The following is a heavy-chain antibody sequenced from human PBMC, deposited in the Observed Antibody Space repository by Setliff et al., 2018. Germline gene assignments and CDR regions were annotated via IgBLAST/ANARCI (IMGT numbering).Heavy chain of an antibody. CDR2: ISSNGGST. J-gene: IGHJ4*02. Sequence: PGGSLSLSCAASGFTFSSYAMHWVRQAPGKGLEYVSAISSNGGSTYYADSVKGRFTISRDNSKNTLYLQMGSLRAEDMAVYYCARVSAQHYCSGGSCYSDYWGQGTLVTVSS. V-gene: IGHV3-64*02. CDR3: ARVSAQHYCSGGSCYSDY. CDR1: GFTFSSYA. D-gene: IGHD2-15*01.